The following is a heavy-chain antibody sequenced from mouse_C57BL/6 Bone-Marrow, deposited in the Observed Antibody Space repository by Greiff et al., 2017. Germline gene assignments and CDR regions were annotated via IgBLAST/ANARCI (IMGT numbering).Heavy chain of an antibody. CDR1: GFNIKDDY. J-gene: IGHJ2*01. CDR2: IDPEIGDT. V-gene: IGHV14-4*01. Sequence: EVQLQQSGAELVRPGASVKLSCTASGFNIKDDYIHWVKQRPEQGLEWIGCIDPEIGDTEYASKFQGKAPITSGTSSNTAYLQLSSLTSEDTAVYYCSSFDGNYFDFWGQGTPLTVAS. D-gene: IGHD2-3*01. CDR3: SSFDGNYFDF.